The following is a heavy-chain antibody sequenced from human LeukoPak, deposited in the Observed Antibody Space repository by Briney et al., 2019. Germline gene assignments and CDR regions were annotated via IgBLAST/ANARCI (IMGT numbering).Heavy chain of an antibody. D-gene: IGHD3-22*01. V-gene: IGHV3-7*01. CDR3: ARHSSGYYPGAFDI. Sequence: GGSLRLSCTASGLTFSTSGVNWVRQAPGKGLEWVANIKQDGSEKYYVHSVHGRFTISRGNAKNSLYLQMNSLRAEDTAVYYCARHSSGYYPGAFDIWGQGTMVTVSS. CDR2: IKQDGSEK. CDR1: GLTFSTSG. J-gene: IGHJ3*02.